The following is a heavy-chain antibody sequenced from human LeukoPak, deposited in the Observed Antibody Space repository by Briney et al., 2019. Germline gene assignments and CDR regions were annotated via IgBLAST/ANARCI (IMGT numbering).Heavy chain of an antibody. CDR3: ARASYFDCLLTPMYYFDY. CDR1: GYTFTSYA. CDR2: INAGNGNT. Sequence: ASVKVSCKASGYTFTSYAMHWVRQAPGQRLEWMGWINAGNGNTKYSQKFQGRVTITRDTSASTAYMELSSLRSEDTAVHYYARASYFDCLLTPMYYFDYWGQGTLVTVSS. J-gene: IGHJ4*02. V-gene: IGHV1-3*01. D-gene: IGHD3-9*01.